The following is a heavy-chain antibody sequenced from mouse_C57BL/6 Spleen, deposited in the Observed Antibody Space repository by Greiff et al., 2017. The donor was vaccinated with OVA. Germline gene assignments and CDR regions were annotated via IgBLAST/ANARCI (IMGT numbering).Heavy chain of an antibody. V-gene: IGHV5-17*01. J-gene: IGHJ1*03. CDR3: ARNYYGSSFHWYFDV. D-gene: IGHD1-1*01. CDR2: ISSGSSTI. CDR1: GFTFSDYG. Sequence: EVQRVESGGGLVKPGGSLKLSCAASGFTFSDYGMHWVRQAPEKGLEWVAYISSGSSTIYYADTVKGRFTISRDNAKNTLFLQMTSLRSEDTAMYYCARNYYGSSFHWYFDVWGTGTTVTVSS.